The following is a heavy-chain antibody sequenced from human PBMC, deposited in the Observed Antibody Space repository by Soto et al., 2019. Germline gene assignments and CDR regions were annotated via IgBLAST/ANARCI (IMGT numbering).Heavy chain of an antibody. D-gene: IGHD4-17*01. CDR3: AKGRMTTVTSLIDY. CDR1: GFTFDDYA. J-gene: IGHJ4*02. CDR2: ISWNSGSI. V-gene: IGHV3-9*01. Sequence: EVQLVESGGGLVQPGRSLRLSCAASGFTFDDYAMHWVRQAPGKGLEWVSGISWNSGSIGYADSVKGRFTISRDNAKNSLYLQMNSLRAEDTALYYCAKGRMTTVTSLIDYWGQGTLVTVSS.